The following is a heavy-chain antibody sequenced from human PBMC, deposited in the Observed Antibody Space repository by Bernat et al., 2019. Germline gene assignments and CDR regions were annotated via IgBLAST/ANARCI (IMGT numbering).Heavy chain of an antibody. CDR1: GFTFSNAW. CDR2: IKSKTDGGTT. D-gene: IGHD2-2*02. V-gene: IGHV3-15*01. Sequence: EVQLVESGGGLVKPGGSLRLSCAASGFTFSNAWMSWVRQAPGKGLEWVGRIKSKTDGGTTDYAAPVKGRFTISRDVSKNTLYLQMNSLKTEDTAVYYCTTYTRRRAFDIWGQGTMVTVSS. CDR3: TTYTRRRAFDI. J-gene: IGHJ3*02.